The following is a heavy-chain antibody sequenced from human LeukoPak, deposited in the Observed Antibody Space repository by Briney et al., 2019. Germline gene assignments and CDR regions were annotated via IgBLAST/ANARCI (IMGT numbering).Heavy chain of an antibody. CDR3: ARVIGSSGWYGDWYFDL. CDR2: ISYDGSNK. D-gene: IGHD6-19*01. V-gene: IGHV3-30-3*01. J-gene: IGHJ2*01. Sequence: GGSLRLSCAASGFTFSSYAMHWVRQAPGKGLEWVAVISYDGSNKYYADSVKGRFTISRDNSKNTLYLQMNSLRAEDTAVYYCARVIGSSGWYGDWYFDLWGRGTLVTVSS. CDR1: GFTFSSYA.